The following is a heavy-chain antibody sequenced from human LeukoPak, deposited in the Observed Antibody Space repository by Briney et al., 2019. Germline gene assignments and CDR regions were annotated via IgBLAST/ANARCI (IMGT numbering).Heavy chain of an antibody. D-gene: IGHD3-10*01. CDR1: GFTFSSYG. V-gene: IGHV3-30*18. CDR2: ISYDGSNK. Sequence: GRSLRLSCAASGFTFSSYGMHWVRQAPGKGLEWVAVISYDGSNKYYADSVQGRFTISRDNSKNTLYLQMNSLRAEDTAVYYCAKDNTPEWFGELLLDYWGQGTLVTVSS. J-gene: IGHJ4*02. CDR3: AKDNTPEWFGELLLDY.